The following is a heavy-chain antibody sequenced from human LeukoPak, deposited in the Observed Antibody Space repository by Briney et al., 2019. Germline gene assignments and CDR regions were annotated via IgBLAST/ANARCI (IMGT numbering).Heavy chain of an antibody. J-gene: IGHJ4*02. CDR1: GFTFSSYE. V-gene: IGHV3-48*03. Sequence: GGSLRLSCATSGFTFSSYEMNWVRQAPGKGLEWVSYISGSGNFIYYADSVKGRFTISRDNAKNSLYLQMNSLRVEDTAIYYRARYDASADDYWGQGTLVTVSS. CDR2: ISGSGNFI. CDR3: ARYDASADDY. D-gene: IGHD3-16*01.